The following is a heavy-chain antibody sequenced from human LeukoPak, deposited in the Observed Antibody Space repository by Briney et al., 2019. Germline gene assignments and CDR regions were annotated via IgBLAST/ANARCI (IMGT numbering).Heavy chain of an antibody. CDR1: GFTFSSYT. D-gene: IGHD6-19*01. Sequence: GGSLRLSCAASGFTFSSYTMHWVRQAPGKGLEWVSSISSSSSYIYYADSVKGRFTISRDNAKNSLYLQMNSLRAEDTAVYYCARVLRYSSGWYRVSAFDIWGQGTMVTVSS. J-gene: IGHJ3*02. CDR2: ISSSSSYI. CDR3: ARVLRYSSGWYRVSAFDI. V-gene: IGHV3-21*01.